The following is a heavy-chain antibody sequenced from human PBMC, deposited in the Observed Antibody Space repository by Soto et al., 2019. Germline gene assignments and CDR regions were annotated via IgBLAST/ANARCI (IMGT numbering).Heavy chain of an antibody. J-gene: IGHJ2*01. V-gene: IGHV1-69*01. D-gene: IGHD2-21*01. CDR3: ARPFQAWPGGGYVER. Sequence: QVQLVQSGAEVKKPGSSVKVSCKASGGTFSSYSINWVRQAPGQGLEWMGGIIPIFGTANYAQKFQGRVTLTADESTSTAHMELSSLRKEDTAVYYWARPFQAWPGGGYVERWGRGTRVTVSS. CDR1: GGTFSSYS. CDR2: IIPIFGTA.